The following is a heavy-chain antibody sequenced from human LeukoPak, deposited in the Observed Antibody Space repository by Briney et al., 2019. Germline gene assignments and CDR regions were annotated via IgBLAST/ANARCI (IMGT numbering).Heavy chain of an antibody. D-gene: IGHD3-22*01. CDR3: ARSPIVVVSDYYYMDV. V-gene: IGHV3-7*01. Sequence: PGGSLRLSCAASGFTFSSYWMSWVRQAPGKGLEWVANIKQDGSEKYYVDSVKGRFTISRDNAKNSLYLQMNSLRAEDTAVYYCARSPIVVVSDYYYMDVWGKGTTVTVSS. CDR2: IKQDGSEK. CDR1: GFTFSSYW. J-gene: IGHJ6*03.